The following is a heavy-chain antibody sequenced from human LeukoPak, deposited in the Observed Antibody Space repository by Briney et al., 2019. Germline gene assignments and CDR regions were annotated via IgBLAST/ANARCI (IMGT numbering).Heavy chain of an antibody. J-gene: IGHJ4*02. CDR2: ISGSGIST. D-gene: IGHD5-18*01. V-gene: IGHV3-23*01. CDR1: GFTFSSYA. Sequence: PGGSLRLSCAASGFTFSSYAMSWVRQAPGKGLEWVSAISGSGISTYYAESVKGRFTISRDNSGNTLYLQMSSLRAEDTAVYYCASSDYNGGYTYGPTLDYWGQGTLVTVSS. CDR3: ASSDYNGGYTYGPTLDY.